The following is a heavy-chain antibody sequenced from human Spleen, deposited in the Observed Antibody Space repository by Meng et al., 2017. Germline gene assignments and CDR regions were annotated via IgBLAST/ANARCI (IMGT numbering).Heavy chain of an antibody. Sequence: GERGQPGAGVTKPRASVKVSCTPSGYNFPDYWLHWVRRAPGQGLEWMGRIDPKSGDTHYAQRFQGRVSMTRDTSISTAYVELSGLRSDDTAVYYCARDENISRGKLFGDYWGQGTLVTVSS. CDR3: ARDENISRGKLFGDY. CDR2: IDPKSGDT. J-gene: IGHJ4*02. V-gene: IGHV1-2*06. CDR1: GYNFPDYW. D-gene: IGHD4-23*01.